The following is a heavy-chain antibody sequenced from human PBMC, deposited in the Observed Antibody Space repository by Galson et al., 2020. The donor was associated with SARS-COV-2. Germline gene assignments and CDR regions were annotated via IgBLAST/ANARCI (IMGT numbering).Heavy chain of an antibody. V-gene: IGHV3-30*03. CDR2: ISYDGSNK. D-gene: IGHD2-15*01. CDR3: ASGYCSGGSCYSQDWYFDL. J-gene: IGHJ2*01. Sequence: GESLKISFAASGFTFSSYGMHWVRQAPGKGLEWVAVISYDGSNKYYADSVKGRFTISRDNSKNTLYLQMNSLRAEDTAVYYCASGYCSGGSCYSQDWYFDLWGRGTLVTVSS. CDR1: GFTFSSYG.